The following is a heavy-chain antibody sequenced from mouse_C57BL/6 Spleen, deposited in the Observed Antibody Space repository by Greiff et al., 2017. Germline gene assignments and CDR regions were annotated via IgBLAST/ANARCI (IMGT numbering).Heavy chain of an antibody. D-gene: IGHD3-2*02. CDR3: ARRAAQATVLAY. CDR2: IYPGDGDT. Sequence: QVQLKESGPELVKPGASVKISCKASGYAFSSSWMNWVKQRPGKGLEWIGRIYPGDGDTNYNGKFKGKATLTADKSSSTAYMQLSSLTSEDSAVYFCARRAAQATVLAYWGQGTLVTVSA. CDR1: GYAFSSSW. V-gene: IGHV1-82*01. J-gene: IGHJ3*01.